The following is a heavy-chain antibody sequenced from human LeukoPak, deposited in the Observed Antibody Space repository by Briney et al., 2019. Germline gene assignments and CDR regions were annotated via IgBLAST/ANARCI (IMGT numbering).Heavy chain of an antibody. CDR1: GFTFSSYW. J-gene: IGHJ5*02. V-gene: IGHV3-30*02. CDR2: IRYDGSNK. CDR3: ANGEDDWFDP. Sequence: GGSLRLSCAASGFTFSSYWMSWVRQAPGKGLEWVAFIRYDGSNKYYADSVKGRFTISRDNSKNTLYLQMNSLRAEDTAVYYCANGEDDWFDPWGQGTLVTVSS.